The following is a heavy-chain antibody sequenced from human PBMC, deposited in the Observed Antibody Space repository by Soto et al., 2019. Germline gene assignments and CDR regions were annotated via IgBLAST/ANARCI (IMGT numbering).Heavy chain of an antibody. V-gene: IGHV1-69*01. J-gene: IGHJ4*02. Sequence: QVQLVQSGAEVTKPGSSVKVSCKASGGSFSFNAISWVRQAPAQGLEWMGGIIPMFATTSYAQKFQDRLKVTADDSSGTVYMELNSLRSDDTAVYYCARGGYASSYRFDYWGQGSLVTVSS. D-gene: IGHD2-2*01. CDR1: GGSFSFNA. CDR3: ARGGYASSYRFDY. CDR2: IIPMFATT.